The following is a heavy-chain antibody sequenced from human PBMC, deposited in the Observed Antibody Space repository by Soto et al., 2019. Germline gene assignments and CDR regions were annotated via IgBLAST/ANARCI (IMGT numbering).Heavy chain of an antibody. CDR3: ARDMSIAARQVNWFDP. J-gene: IGHJ5*02. CDR1: GFTFISYS. CDR2: ISSSSSYI. V-gene: IGHV3-21*01. D-gene: IGHD6-6*01. Sequence: PWGSLSLSCAASGFTFISYSINLCRHSPCKWLEWVSSISSSSSYIYYADSVKGRFTISRDNAKNSLYLQMNSLRAEDTAVYYCARDMSIAARQVNWFDPWGQGTLVTVSS.